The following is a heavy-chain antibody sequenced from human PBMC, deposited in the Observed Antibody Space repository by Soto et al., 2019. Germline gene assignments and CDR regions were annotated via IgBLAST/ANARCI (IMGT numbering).Heavy chain of an antibody. V-gene: IGHV4-34*01. CDR2: INNRGS. Sequence: SETLSLTCAVSGGSFSGYYWSWIRQPPGKGLEWIGAINNRGSDYSPSLKSRVTMSVDTPKNQFSLKLSSLTAADTAVYYCARDVFCSSGTCRIGNWFDPWGQGTLVTVSS. CDR1: GGSFSGYY. CDR3: ARDVFCSSGTCRIGNWFDP. J-gene: IGHJ5*02. D-gene: IGHD2-15*01.